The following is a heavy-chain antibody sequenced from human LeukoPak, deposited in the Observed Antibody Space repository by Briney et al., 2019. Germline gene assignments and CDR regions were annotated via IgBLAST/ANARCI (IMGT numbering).Heavy chain of an antibody. V-gene: IGHV4-31*03. CDR1: GGSISRGGYY. J-gene: IGHJ4*02. D-gene: IGHD2-2*01. CDR3: ARTRRSRLDY. CDR2: IYYSGST. Sequence: SETLSLTCTVSGGSISRGGYYWSWIRQHPGKGLEWIGYIYYSGSTYYNPSLKSRVTISVDTSKNQFSLKLSSVTAADTAVYYCARTRRSRLDYWGQGTLVTVSS.